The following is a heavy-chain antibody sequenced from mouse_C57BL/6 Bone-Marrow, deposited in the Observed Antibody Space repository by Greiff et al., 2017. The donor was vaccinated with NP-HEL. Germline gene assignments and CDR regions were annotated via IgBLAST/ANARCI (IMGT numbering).Heavy chain of an antibody. Sequence: QVQLQQSGAELVKPGASVKMSCKASGYTFTSYWITWVKQRPGQGLEWIGDIYPGSGSTNYNEKFKSKATLTVDTSSSTAYMQLSSLTSEDSAVYYCARYDGYYYAMDYWGQGTSVTVSS. CDR2: IYPGSGST. D-gene: IGHD2-3*01. J-gene: IGHJ4*01. CDR1: GYTFTSYW. CDR3: ARYDGYYYAMDY. V-gene: IGHV1-55*01.